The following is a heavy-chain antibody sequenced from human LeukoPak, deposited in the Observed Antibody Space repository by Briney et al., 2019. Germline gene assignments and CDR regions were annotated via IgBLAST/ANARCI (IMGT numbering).Heavy chain of an antibody. Sequence: SETLSLTCTVSGGSISSYYWSWIRQPPGKGLEWIGYIYYSGSTNYNPSLKSRVTMSVDTSKNQFSLKLSSVTAADTAVYYCARASRGVAVAAFFDYWGQGTLVTVSS. CDR3: ARASRGVAVAAFFDY. CDR2: IYYSGST. CDR1: GGSISSYY. V-gene: IGHV4-59*12. D-gene: IGHD6-19*01. J-gene: IGHJ4*02.